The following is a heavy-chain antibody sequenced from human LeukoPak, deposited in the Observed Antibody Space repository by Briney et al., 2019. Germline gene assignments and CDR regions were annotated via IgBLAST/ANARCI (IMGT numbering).Heavy chain of an antibody. J-gene: IGHJ4*02. CDR1: GFTFSSYG. CDR3: ATDRVATGSLDY. CDR2: ISYDGSNK. D-gene: IGHD6-25*01. Sequence: GRSLRLSCAASGFTFSSYGMHGVRQAPGKGLEWVAVISYDGSNKYYADSVKGRFTISRDNSKNTLYLQMNSLRAEDTAVYYCATDRVATGSLDYWGQGTLVIVSS. V-gene: IGHV3-30*03.